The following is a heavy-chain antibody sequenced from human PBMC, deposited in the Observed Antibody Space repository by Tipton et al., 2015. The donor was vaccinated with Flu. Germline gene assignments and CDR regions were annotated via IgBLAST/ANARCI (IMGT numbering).Heavy chain of an antibody. CDR2: ISGGGGGT. Sequence: SLRLSCAASGFTFSIYATSWVRQAPGKRLEWISDISGGGGGTYYADSVKGRFTISRDNSKNMLYLRMNSLSAEDTAIYYCAKVIPEKVSGLDYWGQGTLVTVSS. CDR1: GFTFSIYA. D-gene: IGHD5/OR15-5a*01. CDR3: AKVIPEKVSGLDY. J-gene: IGHJ4*02. V-gene: IGHV3-23*01.